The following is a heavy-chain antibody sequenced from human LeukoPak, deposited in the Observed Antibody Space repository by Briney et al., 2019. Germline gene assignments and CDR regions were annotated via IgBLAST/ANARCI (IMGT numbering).Heavy chain of an antibody. CDR3: TRHDYSSN. D-gene: IGHD3-16*01. CDR1: GFTFSGSA. Sequence: GGSLKPSCAASGFTFSGSAIHWVRQASGEGLEWVGRIRSRTNSYATAYAASVKGRFTISRDDSKNTAYLQMNSLKTEDTAVYYCTRHDYSSNWGQGTLVTVSS. V-gene: IGHV3-73*01. CDR2: IRSRTNSYAT. J-gene: IGHJ4*02.